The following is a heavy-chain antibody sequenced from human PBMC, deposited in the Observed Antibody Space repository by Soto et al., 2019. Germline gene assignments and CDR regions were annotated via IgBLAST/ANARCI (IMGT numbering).Heavy chain of an antibody. V-gene: IGHV1-69*06. J-gene: IGHJ6*02. D-gene: IGHD2-2*01. CDR3: ARDCSSTSCPPYGMDV. CDR2: IIPIFGTA. CDR1: GGTFSSYA. Sequence: QVQLVQSGAEVKKPGSSVKVSCKASGGTFSSYAISWVRQAPGQGLEWMGGIIPIFGTANYAQKFQGRVTITADKYTSTAYMELSSLRSEDTAVYYCARDCSSTSCPPYGMDVWGQGTTVTVSS.